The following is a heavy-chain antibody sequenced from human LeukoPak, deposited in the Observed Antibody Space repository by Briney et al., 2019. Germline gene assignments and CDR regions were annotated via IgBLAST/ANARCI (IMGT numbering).Heavy chain of an antibody. CDR3: ASGWDYYYYMDV. J-gene: IGHJ6*03. CDR1: GFTFSSYS. V-gene: IGHV3-21*01. Sequence: GGSLRLSCAASGFTFSSYSMNWVRQAPGKGLEWVSSISSSSSYIYYADSVKGRFTISRDNAKNSLYLQMNSLRAEDTAVYYCASGWDYYYYMDVWGKGTTVTVSS. CDR2: ISSSSSYI. D-gene: IGHD6-19*01.